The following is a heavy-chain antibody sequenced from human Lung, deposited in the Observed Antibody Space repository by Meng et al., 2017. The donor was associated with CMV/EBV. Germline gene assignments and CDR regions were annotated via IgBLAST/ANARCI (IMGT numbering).Heavy chain of an antibody. CDR2: INRDGSEK. CDR1: GFRFSTYS. CDR3: ASLFCGPTTCYYFDW. Sequence: GEXXKISCAASGFRFSTYSMSWVRQAPGKGLEWLASINRDGSEKDYVDSVKGRFTISRDNAKNSLYLVMNSLRAEDTAVYYCASLFCGPTTCYYFDWWGHGTLVTVSS. V-gene: IGHV3-7*01. J-gene: IGHJ4*01. D-gene: IGHD2-21*01.